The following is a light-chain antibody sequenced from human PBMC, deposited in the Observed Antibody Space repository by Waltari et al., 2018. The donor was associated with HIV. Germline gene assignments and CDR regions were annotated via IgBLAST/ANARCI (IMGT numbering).Light chain of an antibody. J-gene: IGLJ2*01. V-gene: IGLV1-44*01. CDR2: SNH. Sequence: QSMLTPPPSASGTPGQRVTISCSGRISNIGGNTVNWYQHLPGTAPKLLIYSNHQRPSGVPDRFSGSKSGTSASLAISGLQSEDEADYYCASRDDSLNGPVFGRGTKLTVL. CDR1: ISNIGGNT. CDR3: ASRDDSLNGPV.